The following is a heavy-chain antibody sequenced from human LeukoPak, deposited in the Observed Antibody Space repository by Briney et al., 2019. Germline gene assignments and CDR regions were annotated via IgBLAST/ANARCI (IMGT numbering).Heavy chain of an antibody. J-gene: IGHJ4*02. V-gene: IGHV3-30*02. CDR3: AREAGDLLWFGESNRNYYFDY. D-gene: IGHD3-10*01. Sequence: GGSLRLSCAASGFTFSSYGMHWVRQAPGKGLEWVAFIRYDGSNKYYADSVKGRFTISRDNSKNTLYLQMNSLRAEDTAVYYCAREAGDLLWFGESNRNYYFDYWGQGTLVTVSS. CDR1: GFTFSSYG. CDR2: IRYDGSNK.